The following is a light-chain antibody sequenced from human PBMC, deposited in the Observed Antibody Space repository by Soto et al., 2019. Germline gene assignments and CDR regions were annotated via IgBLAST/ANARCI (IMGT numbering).Light chain of an antibody. J-gene: IGLJ2*01. V-gene: IGLV2-11*01. CDR3: CSNAGSYEV. CDR1: SSDVGGYNY. Sequence: QSALTQPRSVSGSPGQSVTISCTGTSSDVGGYNYVSWYQQHPGKAPKGMIYDVSERPSGVPDRFSGSKSGNRASLTISGLQAEDEADYYCCSNAGSYEVFGGGTKLTVL. CDR2: DVS.